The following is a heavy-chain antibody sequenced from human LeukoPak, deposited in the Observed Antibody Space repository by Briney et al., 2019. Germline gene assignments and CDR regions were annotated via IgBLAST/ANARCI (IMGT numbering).Heavy chain of an antibody. CDR1: GYTFTGYY. Sequence: ASVKVSCKASGYTFTGYYMHWVRQAPGQGLEWMGWINPNSGDTNYAQKFQGRVTMTRDTSISTAYMELSRLRSDDTAVYYCARGPDFYCSGGRCYFDYWGQGTLVTVSS. CDR2: INPNSGDT. V-gene: IGHV1-2*02. CDR3: ARGPDFYCSGGRCYFDY. D-gene: IGHD2-15*01. J-gene: IGHJ4*02.